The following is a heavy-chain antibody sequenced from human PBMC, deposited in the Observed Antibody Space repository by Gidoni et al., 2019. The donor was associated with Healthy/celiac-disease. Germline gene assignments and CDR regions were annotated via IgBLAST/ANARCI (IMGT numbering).Heavy chain of an antibody. Sequence: QVQLVQSGAEVKKPGASVQVSCTVSGYTLTELSMHWVRQAPGKGLEWMGGFDPEDGETIYEQKFQGRVTMTEDTSTDTAYMELSSLRSEDTAVYYCATGSPLGLRTTLWFGEQYFDYWGQGTLVTVSS. D-gene: IGHD3-10*01. CDR2: FDPEDGET. J-gene: IGHJ4*02. V-gene: IGHV1-24*01. CDR1: GYTLTELS. CDR3: ATGSPLGLRTTLWFGEQYFDY.